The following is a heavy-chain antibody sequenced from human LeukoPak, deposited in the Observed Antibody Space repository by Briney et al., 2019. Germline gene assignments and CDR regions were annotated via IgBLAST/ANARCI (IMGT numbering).Heavy chain of an antibody. Sequence: KPSETLSLTCAVYGGSFSGYYWSWIRQPPGKGLEWIGEINHSGSTNYNPSLKSRVTTSVDTSKNQFSLKLSSVTAADTAVYYCARRTRYCSGGSCYPVSWFDPWGQGTLVTVSS. CDR2: INHSGST. CDR1: GGSFSGYY. V-gene: IGHV4-34*01. CDR3: ARRTRYCSGGSCYPVSWFDP. J-gene: IGHJ5*02. D-gene: IGHD2-15*01.